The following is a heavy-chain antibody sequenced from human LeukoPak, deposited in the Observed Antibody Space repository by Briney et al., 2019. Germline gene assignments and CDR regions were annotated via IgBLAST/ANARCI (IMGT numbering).Heavy chain of an antibody. CDR1: GLSVISNY. CDR2: IYSGDNT. Sequence: GGCLRLSCAASGLSVISNYMSWVRQAPGKGLEWISVIYSGDNTYYADSVKGRFTISRDNSENSLYLQMSSLRPEDTAVYYCAREREGYAFDIWGQGTLVTVSS. CDR3: AREREGYAFDI. D-gene: IGHD5-24*01. J-gene: IGHJ3*02. V-gene: IGHV3-53*01.